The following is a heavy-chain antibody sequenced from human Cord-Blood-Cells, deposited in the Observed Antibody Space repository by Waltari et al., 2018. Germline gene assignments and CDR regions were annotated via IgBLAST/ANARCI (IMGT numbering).Heavy chain of an antibody. CDR2: IYYSGST. V-gene: IGHV4-39*01. Sequence: QLQLQESGPGLVKPSETLSLTCTVSGGSISSSSYYWAWIRKPPGKGLEWIGSIYYSGSTYYNPSLKSRVTISVDTSKNQFSLKLSSGTAADTAVYYCAAGMAAAGTRWFDPWGQGTLVTVSS. CDR3: AAGMAAAGTRWFDP. D-gene: IGHD6-13*01. J-gene: IGHJ5*02. CDR1: GGSISSSSYY.